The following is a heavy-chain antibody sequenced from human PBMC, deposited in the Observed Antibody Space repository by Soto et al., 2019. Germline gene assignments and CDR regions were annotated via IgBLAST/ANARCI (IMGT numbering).Heavy chain of an antibody. V-gene: IGHV2-5*05. CDR3: AHLYDSSGYFDY. Sequence: QITLKESGPTLVKPTQTLTLTSTFSGFSLTTSGVGVGWIRQPPGKALEWLALIYWDDVKSYGPSLKSRLTITKDTSKNQVVLTMTNMDPMDTATYYCAHLYDSSGYFDYWGQGTLVTVSS. J-gene: IGHJ4*02. D-gene: IGHD3-22*01. CDR1: GFSLTTSGVG. CDR2: IYWDDVK.